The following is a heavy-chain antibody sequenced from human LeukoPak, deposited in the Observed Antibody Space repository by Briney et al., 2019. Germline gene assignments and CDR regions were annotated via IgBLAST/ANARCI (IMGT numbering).Heavy chain of an antibody. J-gene: IGHJ4*02. CDR2: IWYDGSNK. V-gene: IGHV3-33*01. CDR1: GFTFSSYG. CDR3: AREEGTIVVVTAFDY. D-gene: IGHD2-21*02. Sequence: GGSLRLSCAASGFTFSSYGMHWVRQAPGKGLEWVAVIWYDGSNKYYADSVKGRFTISRDNSKNTLYLQMNSLRAEDTAVYYCAREEGTIVVVTAFDYWGQGTLVTVSS.